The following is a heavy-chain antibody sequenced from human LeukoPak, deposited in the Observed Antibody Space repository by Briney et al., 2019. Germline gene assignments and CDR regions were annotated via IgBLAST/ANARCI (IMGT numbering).Heavy chain of an antibody. Sequence: SETLSLTCTVSGGSISSSSYYWGWIRQPPGKGLEWIGSIYYSGSTYYNPSLKSRVTISVDTSKNQFSLKLGSVTAADTAVYYCARQASAAHDYWGQGTLVTVFS. J-gene: IGHJ4*02. CDR2: IYYSGST. V-gene: IGHV4-39*01. D-gene: IGHD6-13*01. CDR3: ARQASAAHDY. CDR1: GGSISSSSYY.